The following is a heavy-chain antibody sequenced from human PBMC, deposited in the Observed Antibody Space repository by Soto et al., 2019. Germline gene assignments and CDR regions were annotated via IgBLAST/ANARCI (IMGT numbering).Heavy chain of an antibody. V-gene: IGHV4-59*12. Sequence: SETLSLTCIVSGGSITSYHWSWIRQLPDKGLEWIAYTSYTGNTNYNPSFQSRVTISVDTSKNQFSLKLSSVTAADTAVYYCARDSYSGGYGAYYFDYWGQGTLVTVS. CDR2: TSYTGNT. J-gene: IGHJ4*02. CDR3: ARDSYSGGYGAYYFDY. CDR1: GGSITSYH. D-gene: IGHD5-12*01.